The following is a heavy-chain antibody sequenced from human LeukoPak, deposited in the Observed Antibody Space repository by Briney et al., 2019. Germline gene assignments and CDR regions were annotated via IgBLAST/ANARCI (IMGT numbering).Heavy chain of an antibody. D-gene: IGHD5-18*01. CDR3: ARGSVTTGPFGMDV. V-gene: IGHV3-66*01. Sequence: GGSLRLSCAASGFTVSSNYMSWVRQAPGRGLEWVSVIYSGGSTYYADSVKGRFTISRDNSKNTLYLQMNSLRAEDTAVYYCARGSVTTGPFGMDVWGQGTTVTVSS. CDR1: GFTVSSNY. J-gene: IGHJ6*02. CDR2: IYSGGST.